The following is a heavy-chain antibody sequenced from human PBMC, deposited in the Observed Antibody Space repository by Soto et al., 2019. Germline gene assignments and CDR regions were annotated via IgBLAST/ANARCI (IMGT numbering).Heavy chain of an antibody. CDR2: IYPGDSDT. V-gene: IGHV5-51*01. CDR3: ARQYYYDSSGYTYNWFDP. Sequence: GESLKISCKGSGYSFTSYWIGWVRQMPGKGLEWMGIIYPGDSDTRYSSSFQGQVTISADKSISTAYLQWSSLKASDTAMYYCARQYYYDSSGYTYNWFDPWGQGTLVTVSS. J-gene: IGHJ5*02. D-gene: IGHD3-22*01. CDR1: GYSFTSYW.